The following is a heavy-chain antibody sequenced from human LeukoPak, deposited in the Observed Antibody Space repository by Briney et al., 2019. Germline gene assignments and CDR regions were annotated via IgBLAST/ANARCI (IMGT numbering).Heavy chain of an antibody. Sequence: SETLSLTCTVAGGSISSYYWSWIRQPAGKGLEWIGRIYTSGSTNYNPSLKSRVTMSVDTSKNQFSLKLSSVTAADTAVYYCARALTSSSGYYPSPGGDDAFDIWGQGTMVTVSS. J-gene: IGHJ3*02. CDR3: ARALTSSSGYYPSPGGDDAFDI. D-gene: IGHD3-22*01. CDR2: IYTSGST. CDR1: GGSISSYY. V-gene: IGHV4-4*07.